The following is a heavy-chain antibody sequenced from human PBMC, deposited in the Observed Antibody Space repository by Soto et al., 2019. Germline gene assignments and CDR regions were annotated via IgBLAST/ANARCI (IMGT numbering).Heavy chain of an antibody. CDR2: IYGDDDK. D-gene: IGHD4-17*01. V-gene: IGHV2-5*02. CDR1: GFSLTTSGVG. Sequence: SGPTLLNHTQTLTLTCPFSGFSLTTSGVGVGWVRQPPGKAPSWLAFIYGDDDKRYSPSLWSRLTITKDTSKNQVVLTMTNLDPVETATYYCVHRTTVTSDDYWGRGTLVTAPQ. J-gene: IGHJ4*02. CDR3: VHRTTVTSDDY.